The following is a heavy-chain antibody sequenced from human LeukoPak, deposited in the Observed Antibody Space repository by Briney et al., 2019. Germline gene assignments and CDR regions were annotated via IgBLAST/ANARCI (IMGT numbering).Heavy chain of an antibody. Sequence: SETLSLTCTVSGYSISSGYYWGWIRQPPGKGLEWIGEINHSGSTNYNPSLKSRVTISVDTSKNQFSLKLSSVTAADTAVYYCARGLSSPLDYWGQGTLVTVSS. CDR2: INHSGST. J-gene: IGHJ4*02. CDR1: GYSISSGYY. V-gene: IGHV4-38-2*02. CDR3: ARGLSSPLDY.